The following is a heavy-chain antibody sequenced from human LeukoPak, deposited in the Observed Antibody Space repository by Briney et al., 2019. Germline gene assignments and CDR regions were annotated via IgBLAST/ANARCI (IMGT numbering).Heavy chain of an antibody. Sequence: PSETLSLTCSVSGYSMSSGYYWSWIRQPPGKGLEWIGYIYYNGNTNYNPSLKSRVTISVDTSKDQFSLRLSSVTAADTAFYYCARVYADSRGWYHFDYWGQGTLVTVSS. J-gene: IGHJ4*01. D-gene: IGHD6-19*01. CDR3: ARVYADSRGWYHFDY. CDR1: GYSMSSGYY. CDR2: IYYNGNT. V-gene: IGHV4-61*01.